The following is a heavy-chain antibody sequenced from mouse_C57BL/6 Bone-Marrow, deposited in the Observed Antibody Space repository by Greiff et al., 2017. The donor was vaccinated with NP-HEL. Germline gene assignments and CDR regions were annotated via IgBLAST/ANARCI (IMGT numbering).Heavy chain of an antibody. CDR1: GYTFTSYW. J-gene: IGHJ2*01. CDR3: ARWTSRRSFDY. Sequence: VQLQQPGAELVKPGASVKLSCKASGYTFTSYWMHWVKQRPGQGLEWIGMIHPNSGSTNYNEKFKSKATLTVDKSSSTAYMQLSSLTSEDSAVYYCARWTSRRSFDYWGQGTTLTVSS. D-gene: IGHD3-3*01. CDR2: IHPNSGST. V-gene: IGHV1-64*01.